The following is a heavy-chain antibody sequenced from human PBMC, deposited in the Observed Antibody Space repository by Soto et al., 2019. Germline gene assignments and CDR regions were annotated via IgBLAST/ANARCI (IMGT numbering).Heavy chain of an antibody. V-gene: IGHV3-64*01. Sequence: EVQLVESGGGLVQPGGSLRLSCAASGFILSDYSMHWVRQAAGKGLEYVSAISYKGDTTYYANSVKGRFTISRDNSKNTLYLQMGSLRAEDMAVYYCARVSGLGQAAFDIWGQGTMVTVSS. J-gene: IGHJ3*02. CDR3: ARVSGLGQAAFDI. CDR2: ISYKGDTT. CDR1: GFILSDYS. D-gene: IGHD1-1*01.